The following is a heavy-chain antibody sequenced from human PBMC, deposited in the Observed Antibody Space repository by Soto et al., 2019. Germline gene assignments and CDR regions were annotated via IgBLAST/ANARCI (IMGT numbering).Heavy chain of an antibody. Sequence: ASVKVSCKASGYTFTTCATHWVRQAPGQRLEWMGWINAANGNTKYSQKFQGRVTITTDTSASTAYMELSSLRSEDTAVYYCAIEVYCSGGSCLDYWGQGTLVTVSS. CDR3: AIEVYCSGGSCLDY. CDR2: INAANGNT. V-gene: IGHV1-3*01. J-gene: IGHJ4*02. CDR1: GYTFTTCA. D-gene: IGHD2-15*01.